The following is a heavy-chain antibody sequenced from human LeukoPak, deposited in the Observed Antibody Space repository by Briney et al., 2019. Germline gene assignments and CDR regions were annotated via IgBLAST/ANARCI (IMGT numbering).Heavy chain of an antibody. CDR2: IYYSGST. CDR3: ARESYYGSGSSDY. CDR1: GGSVSSGSYY. V-gene: IGHV4-61*01. J-gene: IGHJ4*02. Sequence: SETLSLTCSVSGGSVSSGSYYWSWIRQPPGKGLEGMGYIYYSGSTNYNPSFKSRVTISVDTSKNQFSLKLSSVTAADTAVYYCARESYYGSGSSDYWGQGTLVTVSS. D-gene: IGHD3-10*01.